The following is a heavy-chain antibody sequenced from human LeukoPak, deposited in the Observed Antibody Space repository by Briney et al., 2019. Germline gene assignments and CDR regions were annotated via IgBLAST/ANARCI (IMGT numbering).Heavy chain of an antibody. CDR3: AKDVTYYDGSGYYHYIDS. V-gene: IGHV3-9*01. Sequence: GGSLRLSCAASGFTFDDYAMHWVRVAPGKGLEWVSSISWNSGSIGYADSVKGRFTISRDNAKSSLSLQMNSLRVEDTAFYYCAKDVTYYDGSGYYHYIDSWGQGTLVTVSS. CDR1: GFTFDDYA. J-gene: IGHJ4*02. D-gene: IGHD3-22*01. CDR2: ISWNSGSI.